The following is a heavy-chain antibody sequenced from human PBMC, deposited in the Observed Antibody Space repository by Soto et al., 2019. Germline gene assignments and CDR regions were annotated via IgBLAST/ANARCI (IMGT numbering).Heavy chain of an antibody. CDR3: ARDKDRQQLGGNYYYILDV. CDR1: GGTFSTSA. J-gene: IGHJ6*02. CDR2: IMPVFATP. D-gene: IGHD3-3*02. V-gene: IGHV1-69*12. Sequence: QVQLVQSGAEVKKPGSSVKVSCKASGGTFSTSAISWVRQAPGQGLEWVGGIMPVFATPDYAQKFQGRVTITADESTTTAYLELTSLRTDDTVVYYCARDKDRQQLGGNYYYILDVWGQGTAITVSS.